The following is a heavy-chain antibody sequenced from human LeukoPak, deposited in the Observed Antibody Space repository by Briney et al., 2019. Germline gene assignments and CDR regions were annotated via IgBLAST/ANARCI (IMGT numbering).Heavy chain of an antibody. V-gene: IGHV4-34*01. CDR2: INHSGST. J-gene: IGHJ4*02. CDR1: GESFTGYY. CDR3: ATSGGTLGPTNYFAY. Sequence: SETLSVTCAVYGESFTGYYWSWIRQPPHKGLEWIGEINHSGSTNYNPSLKSRVTISVDTSKNQFSLKLSSVTAADTAVYYCATSGGTLGPTNYFAYWGQGTLVTVSS. D-gene: IGHD3-16*01.